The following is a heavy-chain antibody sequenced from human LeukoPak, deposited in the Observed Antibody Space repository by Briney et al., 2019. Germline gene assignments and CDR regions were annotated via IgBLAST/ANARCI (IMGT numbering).Heavy chain of an antibody. Sequence: GGSLRLSCAVSGFSVSDTYMSWVRQVPGKGLEWVALLYSGGSKHYADSVKGRFNISRENSKNMLSLQMNSLRAEDTAVYYCARGKSGIYTRPFDYWGQGTLVTVSS. CDR3: ARGKSGIYTRPFDY. V-gene: IGHV3-66*01. J-gene: IGHJ4*02. CDR1: GFSVSDTY. D-gene: IGHD1-26*01. CDR2: LYSGGSK.